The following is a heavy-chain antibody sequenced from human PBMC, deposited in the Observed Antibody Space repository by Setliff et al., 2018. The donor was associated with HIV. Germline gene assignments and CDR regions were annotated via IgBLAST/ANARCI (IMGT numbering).Heavy chain of an antibody. V-gene: IGHV4-34*01. J-gene: IGHJ6*03. CDR1: GGTFSLHY. D-gene: IGHD6-13*01. CDR3: ARGRYRSRWYASDHYYIDV. Sequence: SETLSLTCAVSGGTFSLHYYTWIRQSPLRGLEWIGEINHSGGTRYTPSLKSRVTIPEDTSKNQFSLKLRSVTAADTALYYCARGRYRSRWYASDHYYIDVWGKGTTVTVS. CDR2: INHSGGT.